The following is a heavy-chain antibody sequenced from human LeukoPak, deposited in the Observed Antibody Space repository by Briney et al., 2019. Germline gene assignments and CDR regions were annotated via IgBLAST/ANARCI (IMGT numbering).Heavy chain of an antibody. Sequence: SETLSLTCTVSGGTISSGGYYWSWIRQHPGKGLEWIGYIYYSGSTYYNPSLKSRVTISVDTSKNHYSLKLLSVTAADTAVYYCAREVAAAGVTNRFDPWGQGTLVTVSS. CDR3: AREVAAAGVTNRFDP. J-gene: IGHJ5*02. V-gene: IGHV4-31*03. D-gene: IGHD6-13*01. CDR2: IYYSGST. CDR1: GGTISSGGYY.